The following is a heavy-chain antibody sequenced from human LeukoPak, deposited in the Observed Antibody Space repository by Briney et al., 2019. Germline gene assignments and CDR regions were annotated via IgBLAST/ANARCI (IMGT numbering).Heavy chain of an antibody. CDR1: GFTFSDGY. Sequence: PGGSLRLSCAASGFTFSDGYMSWIRQAPGKGLEWVSYISNSGSYTNYADSVKGRFTISRDNAKNSLYLQMNSLRAEDTAVYYCARSRGAGPGAYFDYWGQGTLITVSS. CDR3: ARSRGAGPGAYFDY. D-gene: IGHD6-19*01. J-gene: IGHJ4*02. CDR2: ISNSGSYT. V-gene: IGHV3-11*03.